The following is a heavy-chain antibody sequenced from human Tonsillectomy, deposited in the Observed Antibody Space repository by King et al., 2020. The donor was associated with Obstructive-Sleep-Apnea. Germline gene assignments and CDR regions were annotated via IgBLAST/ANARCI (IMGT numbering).Heavy chain of an antibody. D-gene: IGHD4-17*01. CDR1: GFSFSDHY. Sequence: VQLVESGGDSVQPGGSLRLSCAAYGFSFSDHYMDWVRQAPGKGLEWVGRIRNKVNSYTTEYAASVKGRFTLSRDDSKNSLYLQMNSLKTEDTAVYYCARVRLAYGDFADFWGQGTLVTVSS. CDR3: ARVRLAYGDFADF. V-gene: IGHV3-72*01. CDR2: IRNKVNSYTT. J-gene: IGHJ4*02.